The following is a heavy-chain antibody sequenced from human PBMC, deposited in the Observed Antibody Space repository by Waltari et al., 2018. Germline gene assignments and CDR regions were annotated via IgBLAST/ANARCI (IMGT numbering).Heavy chain of an antibody. J-gene: IGHJ6*02. CDR2: IIPIFGTA. Sequence: QVQLVQSGAAVTKPGSSVKVSCKASGGTFSSYAIRWVRQAPGQGLEWMGGIIPIFGTANYAQKFQGRVTITADESTSTAYMELSSLRSEDTAVYYCARDEGYCSSTSCYYYGMDVWGQGTTVTVSS. D-gene: IGHD2-2*01. CDR1: GGTFSSYA. CDR3: ARDEGYCSSTSCYYYGMDV. V-gene: IGHV1-69*01.